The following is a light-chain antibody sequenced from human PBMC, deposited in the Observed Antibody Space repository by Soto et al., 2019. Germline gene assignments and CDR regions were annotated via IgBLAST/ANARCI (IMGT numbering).Light chain of an antibody. CDR3: QQSYTTPIT. V-gene: IGKV1-39*01. Sequence: IPMTQSPSSLSASVGDRVTITCRASQGIRNDLGWYQQKPGKAPNLLVYAASSLQSGVPSRFTGSGSGTDFTLTISSLQPEDFATYFCQQSYTTPITFGQGTRLE. J-gene: IGKJ5*01. CDR2: AAS. CDR1: QGIRND.